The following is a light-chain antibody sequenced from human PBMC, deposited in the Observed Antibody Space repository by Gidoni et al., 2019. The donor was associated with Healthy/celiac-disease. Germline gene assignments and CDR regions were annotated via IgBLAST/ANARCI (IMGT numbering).Light chain of an antibody. CDR3: QQYGSSPYT. Sequence: IVLPQSPGTLSLSPGVRATLSCRDSQSVSSSYLAWYQQKPGQAPRLLIYGASDRATGIPDRFSGSESGTDFTLTISRLEPEDFAVYYCQQYGSSPYTFGQGTKLEIK. CDR1: QSVSSSY. CDR2: GAS. V-gene: IGKV3-20*01. J-gene: IGKJ2*01.